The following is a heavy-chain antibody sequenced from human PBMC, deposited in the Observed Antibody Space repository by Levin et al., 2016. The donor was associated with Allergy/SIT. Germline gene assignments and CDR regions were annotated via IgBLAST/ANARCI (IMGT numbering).Heavy chain of an antibody. J-gene: IGHJ4*02. CDR3: ARILEYYDSSGYYFDY. CDR2: IFSNDEK. Sequence: WIRQPPGKALEWLAHIFSNDEKSYSTSLKSRLTISKDTSKSQVVLTMTNMDPVDTATYYCARILEYYDSSGYYFDYWGQGTLVTVSS. V-gene: IGHV2-26*01. D-gene: IGHD3-22*01.